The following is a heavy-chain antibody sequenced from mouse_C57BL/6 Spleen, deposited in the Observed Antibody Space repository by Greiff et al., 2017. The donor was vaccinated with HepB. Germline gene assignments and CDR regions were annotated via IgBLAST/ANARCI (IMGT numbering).Heavy chain of an antibody. V-gene: IGHV1-50*01. D-gene: IGHD2-4*01. J-gene: IGHJ4*01. Sequence: QVQLQQPGAELVKPGASVKLSCKASGYTFTSYWMQWVKQRPGQGLEWIGEIDPSDSYTNYNQKFKGKATLTVDTSSSTAYMQLSSLTSEDSAVYYCARNYDYDVEDAMDYWGQGTSATVSS. CDR1: GYTFTSYW. CDR2: IDPSDSYT. CDR3: ARNYDYDVEDAMDY.